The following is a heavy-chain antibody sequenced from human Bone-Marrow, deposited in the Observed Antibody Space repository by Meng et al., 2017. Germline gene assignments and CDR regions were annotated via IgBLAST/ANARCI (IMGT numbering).Heavy chain of an antibody. D-gene: IGHD4-23*01. CDR1: GGSVSSGSYF. CDR2: IYYSGST. CDR3: ARESTVVSAVPFDS. Sequence: QVQMKESGPGLVRHSGTLSLTCTVAGGSVSSGSYFWSWIRKPPGKVLELIGYIYYSGSTNYEPSLKSRVTISVDTSKTQSSLKLRSVTAADTAVYYCARESTVVSAVPFDSWGQGTLVTVSS. V-gene: IGHV4-61*01. J-gene: IGHJ4*02.